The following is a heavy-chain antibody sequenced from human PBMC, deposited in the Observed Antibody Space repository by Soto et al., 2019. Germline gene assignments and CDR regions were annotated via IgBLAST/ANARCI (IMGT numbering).Heavy chain of an antibody. J-gene: IGHJ5*02. V-gene: IGHV3-53*01. Sequence: EVQLVESGGGLIQPGGSLRLSCAASGFTVSSNYMSWDRQAPGKGLEWVSVIYSDGNTYYADSVKGRFTISRDNSKNTVYLQMNSLRAEDTAIYYCARGGTLEGFLEWSWFDPWGQGTLVTVSS. CDR3: ARGGTLEGFLEWSWFDP. CDR2: IYSDGNT. CDR1: GFTVSSNY. D-gene: IGHD3-3*01.